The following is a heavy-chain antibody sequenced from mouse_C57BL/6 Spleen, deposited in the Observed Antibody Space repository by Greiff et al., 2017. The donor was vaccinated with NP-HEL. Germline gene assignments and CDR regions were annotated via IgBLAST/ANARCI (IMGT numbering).Heavy chain of an antibody. D-gene: IGHD6-1*01. Sequence: VQLQQSGAELAKPGASVKLSCKASGYTFTSYWMHWVKQRPGQGLEWIGYINPSSGYTKYNQKFKDKATLTADKSSSTAYMQLSSLTYEDSAVDYCAKEQLQWYFDVWGTGTTVTVSS. J-gene: IGHJ1*03. CDR2: INPSSGYT. CDR3: AKEQLQWYFDV. CDR1: GYTFTSYW. V-gene: IGHV1-7*01.